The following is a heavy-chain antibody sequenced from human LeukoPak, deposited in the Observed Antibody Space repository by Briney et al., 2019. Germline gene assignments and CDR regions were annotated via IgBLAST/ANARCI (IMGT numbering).Heavy chain of an antibody. CDR2: ISGSSDST. V-gene: IGHV3-23*01. CDR3: AKTQRDCSSTSCSRYFGMDV. J-gene: IGHJ6*02. Sequence: GGSLRLSCAASGFTFSSYALTWVRQVPGKRLEWVSAISGSSDSTLFADSVKGRFTISRDNSKNTLYLQMNSLRAEDTAVYYCAKTQRDCSSTSCSRYFGMDVWGQGTTVTVSS. D-gene: IGHD2-2*01. CDR1: GFTFSSYA.